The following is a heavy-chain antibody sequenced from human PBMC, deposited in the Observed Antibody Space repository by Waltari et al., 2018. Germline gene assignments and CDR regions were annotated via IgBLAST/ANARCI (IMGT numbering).Heavy chain of an antibody. CDR1: GGSISSYS. D-gene: IGHD3-3*01. CDR3: ARTRSQYDFGYYYYYMDV. J-gene: IGHJ6*03. CDR2: IYYSGST. V-gene: IGHV4-59*01. Sequence: QVQLQESGPGLVKPSETLSLTCTVSGGSISSYSWRWIRPPPGKGLEWIGYIYYSGSTNYNPSLKSRVTISVDTSKNQFSLKLSSVTAADTAVYYCARTRSQYDFGYYYYYMDVWGKGTTVTISS.